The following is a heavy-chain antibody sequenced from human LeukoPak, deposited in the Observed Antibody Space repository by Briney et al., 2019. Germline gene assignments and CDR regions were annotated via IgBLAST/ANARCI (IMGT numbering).Heavy chain of an antibody. CDR3: ARESPYCSSTSCFEFDY. V-gene: IGHV1-2*02. J-gene: IGHJ4*02. D-gene: IGHD2-2*01. CDR1: GYTFTGYY. Sequence: ASVKVSCKASGYTFTGYYMHWVRQAPGQGLEWMGWINPNSGGTNYAQKFQGRVTMTRDTSISTAYMELSRLRSDDTAVYYCARESPYCSSTSCFEFDYWGQGTLVIVSS. CDR2: INPNSGGT.